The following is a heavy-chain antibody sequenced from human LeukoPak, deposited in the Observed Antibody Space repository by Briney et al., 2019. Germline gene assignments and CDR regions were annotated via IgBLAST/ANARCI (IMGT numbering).Heavy chain of an antibody. CDR1: EFTFSGSA. D-gene: IGHD2-8*01. J-gene: IGHJ4*02. Sequence: GGSLKLSCAASEFTFSGSAMHWVRQASGKGLEWVGRIRSKANSYATAYAASVKGRFTISRDDSKNTAYLQMNSLKTEDTAVYYCTRHATNGYDYWGQGTLVTVSS. V-gene: IGHV3-73*01. CDR3: TRHATNGYDY. CDR2: IRSKANSYAT.